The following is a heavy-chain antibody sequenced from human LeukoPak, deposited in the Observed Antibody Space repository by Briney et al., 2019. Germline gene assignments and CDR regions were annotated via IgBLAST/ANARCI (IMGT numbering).Heavy chain of an antibody. J-gene: IGHJ4*02. V-gene: IGHV4-59*01. CDR2: IYYSGST. Sequence: SETLSLTCTVSGYSISSYYWSWIRQSPGKGLEWIAYIYYSGSTNYNPSLKSRVTISVDTSKNQFSLKLSSVTAADTAVYYCARSLSQWDYFDYWGQGTLVTVSS. CDR1: GYSISSYY. D-gene: IGHD2-8*01. CDR3: ARSLSQWDYFDY.